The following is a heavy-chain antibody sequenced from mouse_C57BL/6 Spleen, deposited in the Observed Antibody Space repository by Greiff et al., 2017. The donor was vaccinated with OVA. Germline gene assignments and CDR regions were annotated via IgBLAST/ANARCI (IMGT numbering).Heavy chain of an antibody. Sequence: QVTLKESGPGILQSSQTLSLSCSSSGFSLSTSGMGVSWIRHPPGKGLVWLAHIYWDDDKCYNPYLKSRPTISKDTSSNQVFPKITSVDTADTATYYCARSEGGYYSNYYFDYWGQGTTLTVSS. J-gene: IGHJ2*01. V-gene: IGHV8-12*01. D-gene: IGHD2-5*01. CDR2: IYWDDDK. CDR1: GFSLSTSGMG. CDR3: ARSEGGYYSNYYFDY.